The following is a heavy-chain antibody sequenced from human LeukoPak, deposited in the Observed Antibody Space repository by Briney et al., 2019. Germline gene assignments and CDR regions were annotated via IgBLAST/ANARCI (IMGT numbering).Heavy chain of an antibody. CDR2: ISYDGGNK. CDR1: GFTFSSYG. D-gene: IGHD4-17*01. V-gene: IGHV3-30*03. J-gene: IGHJ4*02. Sequence: AGGSLRLSCAASGFTFSSYGIHWVRQAPGKGLEWVAVISYDGGNKYYADSVKGRFTVSIDNAKNSLYLQMNSLRAEDTAVYYCARDTTDDYGDYYFDYWGQGTLVTVSS. CDR3: ARDTTDDYGDYYFDY.